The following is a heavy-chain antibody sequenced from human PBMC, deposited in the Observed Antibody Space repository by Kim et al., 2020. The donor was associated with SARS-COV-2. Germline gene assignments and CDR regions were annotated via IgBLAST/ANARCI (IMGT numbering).Heavy chain of an antibody. CDR2: ISSSSSYI. J-gene: IGHJ3*02. CDR1: GFTFSSYS. Sequence: GGSLRLSCAASGFTFSSYSMNWVRQAPGKGLEWVSSISSSSSYIYYADSVKGRFTISRDNAKNSLYLQMNSLRAEDTAVYYCASFSGSPSRIAFDIWGQGTMVTVSS. V-gene: IGHV3-21*01. CDR3: ASFSGSPSRIAFDI. D-gene: IGHD1-26*01.